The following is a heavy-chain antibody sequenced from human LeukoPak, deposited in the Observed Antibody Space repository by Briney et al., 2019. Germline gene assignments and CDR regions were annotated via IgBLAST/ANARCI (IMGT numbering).Heavy chain of an antibody. V-gene: IGHV4-61*02. CDR3: ARAGYVSRPGGYYYYMDV. CDR2: IYTSGST. Sequence: NPSETLSLTCTVSGGSISSGSYYWSWIRQPAGKGLEWIGRIYTSGSTNYNPSLKSRVTISVDTSKNQFSLKLSSVTAAATAVYYSARAGYVSRPGGYYYYMDVWGKGTTVTVSS. D-gene: IGHD3-10*02. J-gene: IGHJ6*03. CDR1: GGSISSGSYY.